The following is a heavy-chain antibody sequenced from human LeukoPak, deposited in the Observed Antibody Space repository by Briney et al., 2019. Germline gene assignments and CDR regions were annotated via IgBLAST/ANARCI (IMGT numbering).Heavy chain of an antibody. CDR2: ISYDGSNK. Sequence: PGGSLRLSCAASGFTFSNAWMSWVRQAPGKGLEWVAVISYDGSNKYYADSVKGRFTISRDNSKNTLYLQMNSLRAEDTAVYYCAKDQEADSSGYYPDYWGQGTLVTVSS. D-gene: IGHD3-22*01. J-gene: IGHJ4*02. CDR1: GFTFSNAW. V-gene: IGHV3-30*18. CDR3: AKDQEADSSGYYPDY.